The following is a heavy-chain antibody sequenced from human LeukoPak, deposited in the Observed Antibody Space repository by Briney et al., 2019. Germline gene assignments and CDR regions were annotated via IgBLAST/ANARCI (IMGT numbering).Heavy chain of an antibody. J-gene: IGHJ3*02. V-gene: IGHV1-18*01. CDR1: GYTFTSYG. D-gene: IGHD1-26*01. Sequence: ASVKVSCKASGYTFTSYGISWERQAPGQGLEWMGWISAYNGNTNYAQKLQGRVTMTTDTSTSTAYMELRSLRSDDTAVYYCARVSRLKVGAAAFDIWGQGTMVIVSS. CDR3: ARVSRLKVGAAAFDI. CDR2: ISAYNGNT.